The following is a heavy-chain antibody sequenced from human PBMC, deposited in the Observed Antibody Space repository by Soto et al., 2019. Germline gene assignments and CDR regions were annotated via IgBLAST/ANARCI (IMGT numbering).Heavy chain of an antibody. J-gene: IGHJ4*02. Sequence: QLHLQESGPGLVKPSETLSLTCSVSGDSLNSRSYYWGWIRQPPGKGLEWIGNIYYNGRTYYNPSLKSRLTILVDTSKNQFSLEVTPVTAADTGIYYCARHDGYSYGFDYWGQGALVTVSS. CDR2: IYYNGRT. D-gene: IGHD5-18*01. CDR3: ARHDGYSYGFDY. CDR1: GDSLNSRSYY. V-gene: IGHV4-39*01.